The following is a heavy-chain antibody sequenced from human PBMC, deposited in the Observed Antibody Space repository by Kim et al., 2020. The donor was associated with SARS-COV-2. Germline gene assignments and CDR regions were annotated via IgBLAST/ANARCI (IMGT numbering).Heavy chain of an antibody. J-gene: IGHJ4*02. Sequence: SETLSLTCTVSGGSISSGGYYWSWIRQHPGKGLEWIGYIYYSGSTYYNPSLKSRVTISVDTSKNQFSLKLSSVTAADTAVYYCARDRFDGSGRGFDYWGQGTLVTVSS. V-gene: IGHV4-31*03. CDR3: ARDRFDGSGRGFDY. CDR2: IYYSGST. CDR1: GGSISSGGYY. D-gene: IGHD3-10*01.